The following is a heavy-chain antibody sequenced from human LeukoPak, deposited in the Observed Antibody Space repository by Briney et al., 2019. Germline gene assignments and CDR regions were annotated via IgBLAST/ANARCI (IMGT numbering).Heavy chain of an antibody. CDR2: IIPILGIA. D-gene: IGHD4-17*01. Sequence: ASVKVSCKASGGTLSSYAISWVRQAPGQGLEWMGRIIPILGIANYAQKFQGRVTITADKSTSTAYMELSSLRSEDTAVYYCARAYYGGNSGGYYFDYWGQGTLVTVSS. V-gene: IGHV1-69*04. CDR3: ARAYYGGNSGGYYFDY. J-gene: IGHJ4*02. CDR1: GGTLSSYA.